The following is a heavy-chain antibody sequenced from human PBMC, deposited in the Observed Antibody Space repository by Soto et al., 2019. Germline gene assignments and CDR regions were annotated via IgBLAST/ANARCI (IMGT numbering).Heavy chain of an antibody. V-gene: IGHV3-33*01. D-gene: IGHD1-26*01. CDR1: GFTFRTYG. J-gene: IGHJ6*02. CDR3: ARDRWEFQLFYYGLDV. Sequence: GGSLRLSCAASGFTFRTYGIHSVRQAPGKGLEWVAIIWYDGSSDYYVDSVKGRFTISRDNSKNTLSLQMNSLRAEDTAVYYCARDRWEFQLFYYGLDVWGQGTTVTVSS. CDR2: IWYDGSSD.